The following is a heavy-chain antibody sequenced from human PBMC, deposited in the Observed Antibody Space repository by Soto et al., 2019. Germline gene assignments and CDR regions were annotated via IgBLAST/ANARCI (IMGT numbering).Heavy chain of an antibody. CDR2: INAGNGNT. Sequence: GASVKVSSKASGYTFTSYAMHWVRQAPGQRLEWMGWINAGNGNTKYSQKFQGRVTITRDTSASTAYMELSSLRSEDTAVYYCARSILELQAFDYFDYWGQGTLVTVSS. V-gene: IGHV1-3*01. J-gene: IGHJ4*02. CDR1: GYTFTSYA. CDR3: ARSILELQAFDYFDY. D-gene: IGHD1-7*01.